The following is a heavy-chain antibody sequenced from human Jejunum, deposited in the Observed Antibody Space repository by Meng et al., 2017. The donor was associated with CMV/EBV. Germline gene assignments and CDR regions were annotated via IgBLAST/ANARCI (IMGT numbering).Heavy chain of an antibody. V-gene: IGHV4-59*01. CDR2: IYYRGST. CDR3: ARVSPDYGGNSYFDY. CDR1: GGSISRDH. Sequence: SGGSISRDHGSWIRLSPGKGLEWIGYIYYRGSTNSNPSLKSRVSMSADPSKNQFSLKLSSVTAADTAVYYCARVSPDYGGNSYFDYWGPGTEVTVSS. J-gene: IGHJ4*02. D-gene: IGHD4-23*01.